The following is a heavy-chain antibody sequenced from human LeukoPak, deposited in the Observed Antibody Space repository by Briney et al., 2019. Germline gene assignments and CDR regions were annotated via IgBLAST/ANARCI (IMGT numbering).Heavy chain of an antibody. CDR2: XYTSGST. CDR3: ATSVAGKYYYYYYMDV. D-gene: IGHD6-19*01. Sequence: GXXYTSGSTNYNPSLKSRVTMSVHTSKNQFSLKLSSVTAADTAVYYCATSVAGKYYYYYYMDVWGKGTTVTVSS. J-gene: IGHJ6*03. V-gene: IGHV4-4*07.